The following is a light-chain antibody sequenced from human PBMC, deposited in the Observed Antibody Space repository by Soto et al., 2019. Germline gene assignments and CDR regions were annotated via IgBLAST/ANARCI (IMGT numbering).Light chain of an antibody. CDR2: AAS. Sequence: ENVLTQSPGTLSLSPGERATLSCRASQTLSSSHLAWYQQKPGQAPRLIIYAASSRATGIPDRFSGSGSGTDFTLTISRLEPEDFAVYYCQQYGSSPRTFGQGTKVDIK. V-gene: IGKV3-20*01. J-gene: IGKJ1*01. CDR3: QQYGSSPRT. CDR1: QTLSSSH.